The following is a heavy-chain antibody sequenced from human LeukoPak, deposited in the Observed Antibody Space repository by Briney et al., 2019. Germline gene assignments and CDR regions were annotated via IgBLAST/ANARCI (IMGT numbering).Heavy chain of an antibody. CDR1: GGSISSSSYY. V-gene: IGHV4-39*07. CDR3: ARETVAGQGRLFDY. D-gene: IGHD6-19*01. Sequence: PSETLSLTCTVSGGSISSSSYYWGWIRQPPGKGLEWIGSIYYSGSTYYNPSLKSRVTISVDTSKNQFSLKLSSMTAADTAVYYCARETVAGQGRLFDYWGQGTLVTVSS. CDR2: IYYSGST. J-gene: IGHJ4*02.